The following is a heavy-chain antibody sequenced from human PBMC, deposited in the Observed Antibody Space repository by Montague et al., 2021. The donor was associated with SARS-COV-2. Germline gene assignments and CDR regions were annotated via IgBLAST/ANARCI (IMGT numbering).Heavy chain of an antibody. Sequence: PALVKPTQSLTLTCTFSGFSLSATGMCVNWIRQPPGKALEWLARIDWDDDKYYSTSLKTRLTISKDTSKNQVVLTMTNMDPVDTATYYCARIFDSSGPTFANWGQGTLVTVSA. D-gene: IGHD6-25*01. CDR3: ARIFDSSGPTFAN. J-gene: IGHJ4*02. CDR1: GFSLSATGMC. V-gene: IGHV2-70*11. CDR2: IDWDDDK.